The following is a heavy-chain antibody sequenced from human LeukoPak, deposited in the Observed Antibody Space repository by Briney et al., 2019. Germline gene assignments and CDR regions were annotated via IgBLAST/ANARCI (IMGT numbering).Heavy chain of an antibody. CDR2: IWYDGSNK. V-gene: IGHV3-33*06. CDR3: AKDTLTTSGYYYYMDV. CDR1: GFTFSSYG. D-gene: IGHD4-17*01. Sequence: PGRSLRLSCAASGFTFSSYGIHWVRQAPGKGLEWVAVIWYDGSNKYYADSVKGRFIISRDNSKNTLYLQMNSLRAEDTAVYYCAKDTLTTSGYYYYMDVWGKGITVTVSS. J-gene: IGHJ6*03.